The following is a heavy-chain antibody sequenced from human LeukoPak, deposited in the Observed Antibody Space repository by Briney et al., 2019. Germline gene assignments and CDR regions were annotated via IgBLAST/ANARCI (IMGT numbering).Heavy chain of an antibody. Sequence: PGGSLRLSCAASGFTFSSYTMNWVRQAPGKGLEWVSSISSSSTYIYYADSVKGRFTISRDNAKNSLYLQMDSLRAEDTAVYYCAKDRYSSGWYDFDYWGQGTLVTVSS. D-gene: IGHD6-19*01. V-gene: IGHV3-21*04. J-gene: IGHJ4*02. CDR2: ISSSSTYI. CDR1: GFTFSSYT. CDR3: AKDRYSSGWYDFDY.